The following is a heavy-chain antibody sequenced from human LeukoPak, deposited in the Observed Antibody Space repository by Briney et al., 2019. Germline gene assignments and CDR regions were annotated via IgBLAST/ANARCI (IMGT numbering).Heavy chain of an antibody. V-gene: IGHV3-53*01. CDR1: GFTVSSNY. CDR2: IYSGGST. J-gene: IGHJ4*02. D-gene: IGHD2-15*01. CDR3: ARVSGFREGSYCSGGSCYSDFDY. Sequence: GGSLRLSCAASGFTVSSNYMTWVRQAPGKGLEWVSVIYSGGSTYYADSVKGRFTISRDNSKNTLYLQMNSLRAEDTAVYYCARVSGFREGSYCSGGSCYSDFDYWGQGTLVTVSS.